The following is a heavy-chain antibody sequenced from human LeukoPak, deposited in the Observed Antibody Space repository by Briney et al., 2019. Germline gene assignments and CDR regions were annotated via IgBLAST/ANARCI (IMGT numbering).Heavy chain of an antibody. D-gene: IGHD2-21*01. CDR1: GFSLDDYA. Sequence: GGSLRLSCVGSGFSLDDYAMHWVRQVPGKGLEWVSSISWDSGSQAYADSVRGRFTISGDNAKNSLYQQMNSLRPEDTAFYYCIKDMGFHLLKYDFHVWGQGTLVTVSS. J-gene: IGHJ3*01. CDR2: ISWDSGSQ. V-gene: IGHV3-9*01. CDR3: IKDMGFHLLKYDFHV.